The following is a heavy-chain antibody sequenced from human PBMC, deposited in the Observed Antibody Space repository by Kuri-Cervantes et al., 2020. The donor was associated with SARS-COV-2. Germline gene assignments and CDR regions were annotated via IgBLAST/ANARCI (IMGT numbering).Heavy chain of an antibody. J-gene: IGHJ4*02. CDR3: AKGIRRFLESLDY. D-gene: IGHD3-3*01. V-gene: IGHV4-39*07. CDR2: IYYSGST. Sequence: SETLSLTCTVSGGSISSSSYYWGWIRQPPGKGLEWIGSIYYSGSTYYNPSLKSRVTISVDTSKNQFSLKLSSVTAADTAVYYCAKGIRRFLESLDYWGQGTLVTVSS. CDR1: GGSISSSSYY.